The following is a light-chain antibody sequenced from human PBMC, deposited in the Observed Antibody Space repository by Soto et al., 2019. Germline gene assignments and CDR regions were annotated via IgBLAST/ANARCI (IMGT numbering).Light chain of an antibody. Sequence: QPVLTQPPSASGSPGQSVTISCTGTSSDVGDYNYVSWYQQHPGKAPKLMIYEVIKRPSGVPDRFSGSKSGNTASLTVSGLQAEDEADYYCSSYAGRLYVFGTGTKLTVL. CDR3: SSYAGRLYV. CDR2: EVI. CDR1: SSDVGDYNY. V-gene: IGLV2-8*01. J-gene: IGLJ1*01.